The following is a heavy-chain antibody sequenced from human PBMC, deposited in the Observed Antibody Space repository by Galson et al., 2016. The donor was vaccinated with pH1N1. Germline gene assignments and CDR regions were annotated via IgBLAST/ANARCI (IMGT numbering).Heavy chain of an antibody. J-gene: IGHJ5*02. CDR1: GFTFSNYW. CDR2: IKQDGSEK. V-gene: IGHV3-7*01. D-gene: IGHD5-18*01. CDR3: TRAGGLGNSYSKFWFDP. Sequence: SLRLSCAASGFTFSNYWMNWVRQAPGKGLEWVANIKQDGSEKYYVDSVKGRFTISRDNAKNPLFLQMNNLGVEDTAIYYCTRAGGLGNSYSKFWFDPWGQGTLVTVSS.